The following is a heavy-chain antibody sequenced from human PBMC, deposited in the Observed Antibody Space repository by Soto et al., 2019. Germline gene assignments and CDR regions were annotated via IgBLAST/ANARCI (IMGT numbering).Heavy chain of an antibody. D-gene: IGHD3-16*02. CDR1: GGSISSGGYY. V-gene: IGHV4-31*03. CDR3: ARHRRQRNWLDP. Sequence: SETLSLTCTVSGGSISSGGYYWSWIRQHPGKGLEWIGYIYYSGSTYYNPSLKSRVTISVDTSKNQFSLKLSSVTAADTAVYYCARHRRQRNWLDPWGQGTLVTVYS. CDR2: IYYSGST. J-gene: IGHJ5*02.